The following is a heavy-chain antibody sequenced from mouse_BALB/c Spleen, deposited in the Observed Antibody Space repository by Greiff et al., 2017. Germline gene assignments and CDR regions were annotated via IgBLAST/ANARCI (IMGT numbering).Heavy chain of an antibody. D-gene: IGHD1-1*01. CDR2: IDPENGDT. J-gene: IGHJ2*01. Sequence: VQLQQSGAELVRSGASVKLSCTASGFNIKDYYMHWVKQRPEQGLEWIGWIDPENGDTEYAPKFQGKATMTADTSSNTAYLQLSSLTSDDTAVYYCNANGRGYYFDYWGQGTTLTVSS. CDR3: NANGRGYYFDY. CDR1: GFNIKDYY. V-gene: IGHV14-4*02.